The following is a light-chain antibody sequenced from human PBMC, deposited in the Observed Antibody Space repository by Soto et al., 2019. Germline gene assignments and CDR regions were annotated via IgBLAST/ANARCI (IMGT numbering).Light chain of an antibody. CDR1: NSNIGSDI. J-gene: IGLJ1*01. CDR2: TTN. Sequence: QSLLTQPPSASGTPGQRATISCCGSNSNIGSDIVNCYQLLPGAAPEVLINTTNQRPSGVPERFSGSRSGTSASLAISGLQSEDEANSSCSTWDGALSGPFVFGAGTKVTVL. CDR3: STWDGALSGPFV. V-gene: IGLV1-44*01.